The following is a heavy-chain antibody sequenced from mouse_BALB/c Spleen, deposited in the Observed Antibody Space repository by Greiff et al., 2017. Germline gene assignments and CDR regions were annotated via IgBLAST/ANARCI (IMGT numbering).Heavy chain of an antibody. V-gene: IGHV5-6-3*01. CDR3: AREHYDYDVRAMDY. Sequence: EVQLQQSGGGLVQPGGSLKLSCAASGFTFSSYGMSWVRQTPDKRLELVATINSNGGSTYYPDSVKGRFTISRDNAKNTLYLQMSSLKSEDTAMYYCAREHYDYDVRAMDYWGQGTSVTVSS. J-gene: IGHJ4*01. CDR2: INSNGGST. D-gene: IGHD2-4*01. CDR1: GFTFSSYG.